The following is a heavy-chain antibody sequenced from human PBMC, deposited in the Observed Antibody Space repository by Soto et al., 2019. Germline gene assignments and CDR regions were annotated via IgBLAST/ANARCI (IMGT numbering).Heavy chain of an antibody. V-gene: IGHV3-23*01. CDR1: GFTFSSYA. J-gene: IGHJ4*02. CDR2: ISGSGGTT. Sequence: EVQLLESGGGLVQRGGSLRLSCAASGFTFSSYAMSWVRQAPGKGLEWVSLISGSGGTTYYAESVKGRFTISRDNSRNALYLQMNSLRAEDTAVYYCASRRYSSSQTAHNFDYWGQGTLVTVS. CDR3: ASRRYSSSQTAHNFDY. D-gene: IGHD2-2*02.